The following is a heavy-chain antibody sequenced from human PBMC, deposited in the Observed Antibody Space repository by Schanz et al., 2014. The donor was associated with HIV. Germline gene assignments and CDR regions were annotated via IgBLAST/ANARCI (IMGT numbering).Heavy chain of an antibody. CDR3: ARDIGQKVVTGIPHYFYAMDV. CDR1: GYTFTSYG. V-gene: IGHV1-18*01. J-gene: IGHJ6*02. CDR2: ISAYNGNT. Sequence: QVQLVQSGAEVKKPGASVKVSCKASGYTFTSYGISWVRQAPGQGLEWMGWISAYNGNTNYAQKLQGRVTMTTDTSTSTAYMELRSLRSDDTAVYYCARDIGQKVVTGIPHYFYAMDVWGQGTTVTVSS. D-gene: IGHD2-21*02.